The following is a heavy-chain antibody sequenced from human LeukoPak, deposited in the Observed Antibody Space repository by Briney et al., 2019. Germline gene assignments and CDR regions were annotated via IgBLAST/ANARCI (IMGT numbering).Heavy chain of an antibody. V-gene: IGHV3-49*04. CDR2: IRSKAYGGTT. J-gene: IGHJ4*02. CDR1: GFTFGDYA. D-gene: IGHD3-10*02. CDR3: TRACSLCAPFDY. Sequence: PGGSLRLSCTASGFTFGDYAMSWVRQAPGKGLEWVGFIRSKAYGGTTEYAASVKGRFTISRDDSKSIAYLQMNSLKTEDTAGYYCTRACSLCAPFDYWGQGTLVTVSS.